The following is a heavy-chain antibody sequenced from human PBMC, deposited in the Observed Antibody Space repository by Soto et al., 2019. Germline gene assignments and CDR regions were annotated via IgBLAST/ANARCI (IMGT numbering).Heavy chain of an antibody. Sequence: VGSLRLSCAASGFTFSSYGMHWVRQAPGKGLEWVAVIWYDGSNKYYADSVKGRFTISRDNSKNTLYLQMNSLRAEDTAVYYCARGNFWSGYYPNYYYYYGMDVWGQGTTVTVSS. V-gene: IGHV3-33*01. D-gene: IGHD3-3*01. CDR3: ARGNFWSGYYPNYYYYYGMDV. CDR2: IWYDGSNK. CDR1: GFTFSSYG. J-gene: IGHJ6*02.